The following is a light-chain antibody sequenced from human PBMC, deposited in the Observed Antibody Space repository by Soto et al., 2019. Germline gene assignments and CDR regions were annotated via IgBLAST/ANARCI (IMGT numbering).Light chain of an antibody. V-gene: IGKV1-33*01. CDR1: HDIGNS. CDR3: QKSDHLPL. Sequence: DIQMTQSPPSLSASVGDRVTITCQASHDIGNSLNWYQDKPGQALKLVIYDAYNLETGVPSTFSGNGYGTDFTFTISSLRPEDIATYYCQKSDHLPLFGPGTKVDMK. CDR2: DAY. J-gene: IGKJ3*01.